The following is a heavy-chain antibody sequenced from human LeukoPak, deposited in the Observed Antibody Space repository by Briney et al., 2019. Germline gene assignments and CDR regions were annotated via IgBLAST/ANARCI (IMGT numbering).Heavy chain of an antibody. V-gene: IGHV4-4*02. J-gene: IGHJ6*02. CDR2: IYHSGST. D-gene: IGHD2-2*01. CDR3: ASSVCSSTSCYPAGGMDV. Sequence: SETLSLTCAVSGGSISSSNWWSWVRQPPGKGLEWNGEIYHSGSTNYNPSLKSRVTISVDKSKNQFSLKLSSVTAADTAVYYCASSVCSSTSCYPAGGMDVWGQGTTVTVSS. CDR1: GGSISSSNW.